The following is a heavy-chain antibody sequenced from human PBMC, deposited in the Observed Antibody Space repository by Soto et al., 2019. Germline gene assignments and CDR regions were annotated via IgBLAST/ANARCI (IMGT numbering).Heavy chain of an antibody. J-gene: IGHJ1*01. CDR2: ISSSSSYI. V-gene: IGHV3-21*01. Sequence: GGSLRLSCAASGFTFSSYSMNWVRQAPGKGLEWVSSISSSSSYIYYADSVKGRFTISRDNAKNSLYLQMNSLRAEDTAVYYCARDQNRLYFQHWGQGTLVTVSS. CDR1: GFTFSSYS. CDR3: ARDQNRLYFQH.